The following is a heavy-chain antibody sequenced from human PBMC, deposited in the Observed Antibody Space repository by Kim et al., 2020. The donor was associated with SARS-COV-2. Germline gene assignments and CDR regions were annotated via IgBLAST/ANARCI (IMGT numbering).Heavy chain of an antibody. D-gene: IGHD3-22*01. V-gene: IGHV4-31*03. CDR3: ARTSGYSSRVNWFDP. Sequence: SETLSLTCTVSGGSISSGGYYWSWIRQHPGKGLEWIGYIYYTGSTYYNPSLNSRVTISVDTSKNQFSLKLSSVTAADTAVYYCARTSGYSSRVNWFDPWGQGTLVTVSS. J-gene: IGHJ5*02. CDR2: IYYTGST. CDR1: GGSISSGGYY.